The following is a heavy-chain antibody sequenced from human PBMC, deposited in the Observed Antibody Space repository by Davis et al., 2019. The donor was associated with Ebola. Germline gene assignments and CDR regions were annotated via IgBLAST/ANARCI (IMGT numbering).Heavy chain of an antibody. CDR2: INPSGGST. CDR1: GYTFTSYY. Sequence: ASVQVSCKASGYTFTSYYMHWVRQPPGQGLEWMGIINPSGGSTSYAQKFQGRVTMTRDTSTSTVYMELSSLRSEDTAVYYCAKPNDDSSGYYYDYYGMDVWGKGTTVTVSS. J-gene: IGHJ6*04. V-gene: IGHV1-46*01. CDR3: AKPNDDSSGYYYDYYGMDV. D-gene: IGHD3-22*01.